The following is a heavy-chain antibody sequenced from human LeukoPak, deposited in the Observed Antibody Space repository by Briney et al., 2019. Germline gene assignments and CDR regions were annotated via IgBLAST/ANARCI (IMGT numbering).Heavy chain of an antibody. CDR3: ARSGELRTLYFDY. CDR1: GFTFSSYA. CDR2: ISGSGGSR. J-gene: IGHJ4*02. Sequence: GGSLRLSCAASGFTFSSYAMSWVRQAPGKGLEWVSAISGSGGSRYYADSVKGRFTISRDNSKNTLYLQINSLRAEDTAVYYCARSGELRTLYFDYWGQGTLVTVSS. V-gene: IGHV3-23*01. D-gene: IGHD1-7*01.